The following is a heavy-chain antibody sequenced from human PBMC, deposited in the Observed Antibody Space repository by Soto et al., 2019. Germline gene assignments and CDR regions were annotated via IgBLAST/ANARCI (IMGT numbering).Heavy chain of an antibody. D-gene: IGHD3-3*01. CDR3: AREMVDFWSGYYYYYGMDV. CDR1: GFTFSSYD. CDR2: IGTAGDT. V-gene: IGHV3-13*01. J-gene: IGHJ6*02. Sequence: PGGSLRLSCAASGFTFSSYDMHWVRQATGKGLEWVSAIGTAGDTYYPGSVKGRFTISRENAKNSLYLQMNSLRAEDTAVYYCAREMVDFWSGYYYYYGMDVWGQGTTVTSP.